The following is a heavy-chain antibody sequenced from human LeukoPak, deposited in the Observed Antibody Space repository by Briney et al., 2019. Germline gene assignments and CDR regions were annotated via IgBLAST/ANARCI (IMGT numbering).Heavy chain of an antibody. D-gene: IGHD4-17*01. CDR2: IIPIFGTA. J-gene: IGHJ4*02. CDR3: ARRDDGNYVYDY. CDR1: GGTFSSYA. V-gene: IGHV1-69*13. Sequence: ASVKVSCKASGGTFSSYAISWVRQAPGRGLEWMGGIIPIFGTANYAQKFQGRVTITADESTSTAYMELSSLRSEDTAVYYCARRDDGNYVYDYWGQGTLVTVSS.